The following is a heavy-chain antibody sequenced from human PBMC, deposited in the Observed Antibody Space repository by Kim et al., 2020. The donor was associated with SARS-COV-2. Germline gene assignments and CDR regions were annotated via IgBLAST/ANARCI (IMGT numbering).Heavy chain of an antibody. CDR2: IYHSGST. J-gene: IGHJ5*02. CDR3: ARIDQSSGYDQSLNWFDP. Sequence: SETLSLTCTVSGYSISSGYYWGWIRQPPGKGLEWIGSIYHSGSTYYNPSLKSRVTISVDTSKNQFSLKLSSVTAADTAVYYCARIDQSSGYDQSLNWFDPWGQGTLVTVSS. D-gene: IGHD5-12*01. V-gene: IGHV4-38-2*02. CDR1: GYSISSGYY.